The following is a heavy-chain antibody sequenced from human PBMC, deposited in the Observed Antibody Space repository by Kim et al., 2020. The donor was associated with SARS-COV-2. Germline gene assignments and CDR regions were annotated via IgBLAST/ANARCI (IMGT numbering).Heavy chain of an antibody. D-gene: IGHD2-8*02. CDR1: GFTFSTYW. CDR2: IKKDESEK. J-gene: IGHJ4*02. CDR3: VSGGWWDY. V-gene: IGHV3-7*03. Sequence: GGSLRLSCVASGFTFSTYWMTWVRQAPGKGLEWVANIKKDESEKYYVDSVKGRFTISRDNAKNSLYLQMNSLRAEDTAVYYCVSGGWWDYWGQGTLVTVS.